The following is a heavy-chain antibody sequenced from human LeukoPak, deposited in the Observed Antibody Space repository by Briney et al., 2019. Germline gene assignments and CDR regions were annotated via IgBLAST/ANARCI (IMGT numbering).Heavy chain of an antibody. V-gene: IGHV3-48*04. D-gene: IGHD6-19*01. CDR3: ARDVWTGVAVSDY. J-gene: IGHJ4*02. CDR1: GFTFSSYS. CDR2: ISSSSSTI. Sequence: PGGSLRLSCAASGFTFSSYSMNWVRQAPGKGLEWVSYISSSSSTIYYADSVKGRFTISRDNAKNSVYLQLNSLRADDTAVYYCARDVWTGVAVSDYWGQGTLVTVSS.